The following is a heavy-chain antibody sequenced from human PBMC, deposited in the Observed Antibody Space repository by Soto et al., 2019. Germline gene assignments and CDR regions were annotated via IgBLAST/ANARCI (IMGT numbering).Heavy chain of an antibody. V-gene: IGHV3-23*01. CDR1: VGPYSGYA. J-gene: IGHJ4*02. CDR2: ISCSGGST. CDR3: ATYYYGSGRSFDY. D-gene: IGHD3-10*01. Sequence: GGSLRLSCAASVGPYSGYAISWVRQSPGKGLEWVSAISCSGGSTYYADSVKGRFTISRDNAKNSLYLQMNSLRVEDTAVYYCATYYYGSGRSFDYWGQGNMVTVSA.